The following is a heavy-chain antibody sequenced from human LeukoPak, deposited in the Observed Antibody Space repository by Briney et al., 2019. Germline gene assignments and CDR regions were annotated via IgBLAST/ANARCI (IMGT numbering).Heavy chain of an antibody. CDR1: GGSFSGYY. D-gene: IGHD3-22*01. CDR3: ARGLTYSSGYYADYYYYYGMDV. V-gene: IGHV4-34*01. J-gene: IGHJ6*02. Sequence: RSSETLSLTCAVYGGSFSGYYWSWIRQPPGKGLEWIGEINRSGSTNYNPSLKSRVTISVDTSKNQFSLKLSSVTAADTAVYYCARGLTYSSGYYADYYYYYGMDVWGQGTTATVSS. CDR2: INRSGST.